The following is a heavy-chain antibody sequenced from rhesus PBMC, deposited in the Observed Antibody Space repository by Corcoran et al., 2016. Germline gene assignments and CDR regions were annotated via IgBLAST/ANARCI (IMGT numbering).Heavy chain of an antibody. CDR2: RRKKANSYTK. D-gene: IGHD6-25*01. CDR3: TRAGGSWTVDV. J-gene: IGHJ5-2*02. V-gene: IGHV3-13*01. CDR1: GFTFSNYY. Sequence: EVQLVESGGGLVQPGGSLRLSCAASGFTFSNYYMHWVRQAKGKGLEGVGLRRKKANSYTKESAAAVKGRFTISRDDSKNTLYLQMSSLKTEDTALYYCTRAGGSWTVDVWGRGVLVTVSS.